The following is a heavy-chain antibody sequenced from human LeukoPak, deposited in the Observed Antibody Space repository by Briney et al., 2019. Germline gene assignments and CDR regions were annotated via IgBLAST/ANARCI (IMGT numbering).Heavy chain of an antibody. Sequence: SGTLSLTCIVSGGSTRRGDHYWGWLRQPPGKGLEWIAYIEYSGYTFYSPYLKSRVSLSLDTSKNQFSLMLSSVTAADTAVYFCASAPQEWTSAFDYWGRGTLVTVSS. CDR1: GGSTRRGDHY. V-gene: IGHV4-30-4*01. CDR2: IEYSGYT. D-gene: IGHD2-2*01. CDR3: ASAPQEWTSAFDY. J-gene: IGHJ4*02.